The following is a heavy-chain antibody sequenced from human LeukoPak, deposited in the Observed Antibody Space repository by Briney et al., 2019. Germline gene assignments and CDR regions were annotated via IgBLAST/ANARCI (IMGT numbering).Heavy chain of an antibody. D-gene: IGHD3-22*01. Sequence: GGSLRLSCVASGFIFSSYSMNWVRQAPGRGLEWLSYISSSSSTIYYADSVKGRFTISRDNAKNSLYLQMNSLRVEDTAVYYCARDPDRYYDFDYWGQGTLVTVSS. CDR1: GFIFSSYS. V-gene: IGHV3-48*04. CDR2: ISSSSSTI. J-gene: IGHJ4*02. CDR3: ARDPDRYYDFDY.